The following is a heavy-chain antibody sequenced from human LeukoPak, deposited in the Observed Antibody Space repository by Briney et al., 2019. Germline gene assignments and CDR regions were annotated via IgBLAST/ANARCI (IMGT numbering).Heavy chain of an antibody. Sequence: GASVKVSCKASGYTFTSYYMHWVRQAPGQGLEWMGIINPSGGGTSYAQRFQGRLTMTRDTSTSTVYMELSSLRSEDTAGYYCARDFISILRDTLDYCGRGTMVGVSS. D-gene: IGHD3-16*02. CDR1: GYTFTSYY. CDR2: INPSGGGT. J-gene: IGHJ4*02. CDR3: ARDFISILRDTLDY. V-gene: IGHV1-46*01.